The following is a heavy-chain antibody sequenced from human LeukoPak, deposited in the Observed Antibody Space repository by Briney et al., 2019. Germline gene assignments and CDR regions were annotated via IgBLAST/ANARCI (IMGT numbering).Heavy chain of an antibody. D-gene: IGHD6-19*01. Sequence: GGSLRLSCAASGFTFDDYGMSWVRQAPGKGLEWVAGINWNGRSTAYADSVKGRFTISRDNAKNSLYLQMNSLRAEDTALYYCARSHSSGSNAFDIWGQGTMVTVSS. CDR1: GFTFDDYG. J-gene: IGHJ3*02. V-gene: IGHV3-20*04. CDR3: ARSHSSGSNAFDI. CDR2: INWNGRST.